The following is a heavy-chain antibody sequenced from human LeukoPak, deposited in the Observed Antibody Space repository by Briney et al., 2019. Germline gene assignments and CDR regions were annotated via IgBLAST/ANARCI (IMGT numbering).Heavy chain of an antibody. CDR3: ARDLLGWELHYFDY. J-gene: IGHJ4*02. CDR1: GFTFSSYE. D-gene: IGHD1-26*01. V-gene: IGHV3-48*03. Sequence: GGSLRLSCAASGFTFSSYEMIWVRQAPGKGLEWVSYISSSGSTIYYADSVKGRFTISRDNAKNSLYLQMNSLRAEDTAVYYCARDLLGWELHYFDYWGQGTLVTVSS. CDR2: ISSSGSTI.